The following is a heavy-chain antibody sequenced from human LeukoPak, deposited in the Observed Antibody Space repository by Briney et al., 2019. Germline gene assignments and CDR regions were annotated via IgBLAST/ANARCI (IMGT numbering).Heavy chain of an antibody. CDR3: ARDAHYDFWSGYYYYYYMDV. V-gene: IGHV3-7*01. CDR2: IKQDGSEK. Sequence: PGGSLRLSCAASGFTFSSYWMSLVRQAPGKGLEWVANIKQDGSEKYYVDSVKGRFTISRDNAKNSLYLQMNSLRAEDTAVYYCARDAHYDFWSGYYYYYYMDVWGEGTTVTVSS. D-gene: IGHD3-3*01. J-gene: IGHJ6*03. CDR1: GFTFSSYW.